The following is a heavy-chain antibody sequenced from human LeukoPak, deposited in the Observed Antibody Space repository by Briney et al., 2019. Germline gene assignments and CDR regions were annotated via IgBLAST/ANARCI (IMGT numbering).Heavy chain of an antibody. V-gene: IGHV3-23*01. Sequence: PGGSLRLSCAAPGFTFSSYAMSWVRQAPGKGLEWVSVISGSGGSTYYADSVKGRFTISRDNSKNTLYLQMNSLRAEDTAVYNCAKVGLWSWFDYWGQGTLVTVSS. D-gene: IGHD4/OR15-4a*01. J-gene: IGHJ4*02. CDR3: AKVGLWSWFDY. CDR1: GFTFSSYA. CDR2: ISGSGGST.